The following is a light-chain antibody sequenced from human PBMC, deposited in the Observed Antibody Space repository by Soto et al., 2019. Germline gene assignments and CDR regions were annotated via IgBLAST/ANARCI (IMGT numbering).Light chain of an antibody. CDR3: QQYGSSPQT. V-gene: IGKV3-20*01. CDR1: QSVSGY. J-gene: IGKJ1*01. CDR2: GAS. Sequence: ENVLTLSPGTLSLSQRERATLSCGACQSVSGYLAWYQQKPGQAPRLLIYGASSRATGIPDRFSGSGSGTDFTLTISRLEPEDFAVYYCQQYGSSPQTFGQGTKVDIK.